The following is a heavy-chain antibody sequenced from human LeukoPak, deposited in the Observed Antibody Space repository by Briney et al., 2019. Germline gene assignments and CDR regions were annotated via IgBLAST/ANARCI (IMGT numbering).Heavy chain of an antibody. J-gene: IGHJ4*02. D-gene: IGHD3-22*01. CDR2: ISSSSSYI. CDR1: GFTFSSYS. CDR3: ARDHTDDSSGL. Sequence: PGGSLRLSCAASGFTFSSYSMNWVRQAPGKGLEWVSSISSSSSYIYYADSVKGRFTISRDNAKNSLYLHMNSLRAEDTAGYYCARDHTDDSSGLWGQGTLVTVSS. V-gene: IGHV3-21*01.